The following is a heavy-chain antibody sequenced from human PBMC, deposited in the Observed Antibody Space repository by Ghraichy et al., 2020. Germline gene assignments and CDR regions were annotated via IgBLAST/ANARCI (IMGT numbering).Heavy chain of an antibody. V-gene: IGHV4-59*01. D-gene: IGHD5-18*01. CDR3: ARVWTGDHDAELWLLDY. Sequence: SETLSLTCTVSGGSISSYYWSWIRQPPGKGLEWIGYIYYSGSTNYNPSLKSRVTISVDTSKNQFSLKLSSVTAADTAVYYCARVWTGDHDAELWLLDYWGQGTLVTVSS. CDR2: IYYSGST. J-gene: IGHJ4*02. CDR1: GGSISSYY.